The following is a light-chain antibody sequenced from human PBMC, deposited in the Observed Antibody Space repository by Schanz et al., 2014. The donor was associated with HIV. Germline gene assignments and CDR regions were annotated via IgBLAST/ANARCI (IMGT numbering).Light chain of an antibody. J-gene: IGLJ3*02. CDR1: SGSVSTSYY. Sequence: QTVVTQETSLSVSPGGTVTLTCGLSSGSVSTSYYPSWYQQTPGQAPRTLIYSTNTRSSGVPDRFSGSILGNKAALTITGAQADDESDYYCVLYMGGGIWVFGGGTKLTVL. V-gene: IGLV8-61*01. CDR2: STN. CDR3: VLYMGGGIWV.